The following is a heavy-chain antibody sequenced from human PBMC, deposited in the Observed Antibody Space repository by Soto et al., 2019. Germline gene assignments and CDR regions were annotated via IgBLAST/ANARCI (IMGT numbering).Heavy chain of an antibody. V-gene: IGHV5-51*01. CDR1: GYTFSNFW. CDR3: ARSPRSSPYFDY. Sequence: PGESLKISCRGSGYTFSNFWIGWVRQLPGKGLEWMGIIYPGDHETRYSPSFHGKVTISADRSINTAYLRWNSLEASDTAFYFCARSPRSSPYFDYWGQGALVTVSS. CDR2: IYPGDHET. J-gene: IGHJ4*02. D-gene: IGHD6-13*01.